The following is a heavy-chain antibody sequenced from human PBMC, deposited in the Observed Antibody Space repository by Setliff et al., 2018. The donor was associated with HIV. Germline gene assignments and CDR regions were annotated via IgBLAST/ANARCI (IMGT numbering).Heavy chain of an antibody. J-gene: IGHJ3*01. CDR2: IFDSENN. CDR1: GGSISNSRYY. D-gene: IGHD4-17*01. CDR3: ARQITSVTPEMLVVNDAFDV. Sequence: SETLSLTCTASGGSISNSRYYWSWIRQPPGKGLEWIGNIFDSENNNYNPSLKSRVSMSVDTSKNQFSLRLTSVTAADTAVYYCARQITSVTPEMLVVNDAFDVWGQGKMVTVSS. V-gene: IGHV4-61*01.